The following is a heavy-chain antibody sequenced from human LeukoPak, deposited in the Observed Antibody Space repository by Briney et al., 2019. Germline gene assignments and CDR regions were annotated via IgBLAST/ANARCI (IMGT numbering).Heavy chain of an antibody. CDR3: ATTTGDGHSDC. D-gene: IGHD1-1*01. J-gene: IGHJ4*02. V-gene: IGHV4-59*01. Sequence: SETLSLTCTVSSGSISSYYWSWIRQPPGKGLEWIGYIHYSGTTNYNPSLKSRVTISLDTSKNQFSLKLTSVTAADTAMYYCATTTGDGHSDCWGQGTLVTVSS. CDR1: SGSISSYY. CDR2: IHYSGTT.